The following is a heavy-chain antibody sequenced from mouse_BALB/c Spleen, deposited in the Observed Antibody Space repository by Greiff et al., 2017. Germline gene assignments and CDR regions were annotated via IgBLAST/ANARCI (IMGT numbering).Heavy chain of an antibody. D-gene: IGHD1-1*01. J-gene: IGHJ3*01. CDR3: ARGDGYYGSPAWFAY. Sequence: EVNVVESGGGLVKPGGSLKLSCAASGFTFSSYAMSWVRQTPEKRLEWVASISSGGSTYYPDSVKGRFTISRDNARNILYLQMSSLRSEDTAMYYCARGDGYYGSPAWFAYWGQGTLVTVSA. V-gene: IGHV5-6-5*01. CDR2: ISSGGST. CDR1: GFTFSSYA.